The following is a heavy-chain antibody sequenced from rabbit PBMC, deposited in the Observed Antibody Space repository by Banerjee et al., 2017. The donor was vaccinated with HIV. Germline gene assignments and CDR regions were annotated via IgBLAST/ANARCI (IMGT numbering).Heavy chain of an antibody. Sequence: QSLEESGGDLVKPGASLTLTCTASGFSFSPTYNMYWVRQAPGKGLEWIGCINSSSRNVVYASWATGRFTISKTSSTTVTLQMTSLTAADTATYFCARAGNSYPDWLDLWAQGPSSPS. CDR1: GFSFSPTYN. V-gene: IGHV1S40*01. D-gene: IGHD8-1*01. CDR3: ARAGNSYPDWLDL. J-gene: IGHJ5*01. CDR2: INSSSRNV.